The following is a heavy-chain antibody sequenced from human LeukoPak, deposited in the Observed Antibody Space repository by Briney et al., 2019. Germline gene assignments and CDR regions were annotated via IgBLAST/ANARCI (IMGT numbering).Heavy chain of an antibody. CDR3: ARDSRFGELSQSDHKWFDP. D-gene: IGHD3-10*01. V-gene: IGHV4-59*01. Sequence: SETLSLTCTVSGGSISSYYWSWIRQPPGKGLEWIGYIYYSGSTNYNPSLKSRVTISVDTSKNQFSLKLSSVTAADTAVYYCARDSRFGELSQSDHKWFDPWGQGTLVTVSS. J-gene: IGHJ5*02. CDR1: GGSISSYY. CDR2: IYYSGST.